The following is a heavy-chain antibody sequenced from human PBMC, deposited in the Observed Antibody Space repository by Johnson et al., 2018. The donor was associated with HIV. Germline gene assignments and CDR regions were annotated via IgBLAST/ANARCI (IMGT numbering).Heavy chain of an antibody. D-gene: IGHD1-26*01. Sequence: QVQLVESGGGVVQPGRSLRLSCAASGFSISGYAMHWVRQAPGKGLEWVAVIFYDGSDKFHADSVKGRFTISRDTSKNTWYLQMNSLGAEDTAGYYCAREERAGVGDAFDTWGQGTMVIVSS. CDR3: AREERAGVGDAFDT. V-gene: IGHV3-30*04. CDR1: GFSISGYA. CDR2: IFYDGSDK. J-gene: IGHJ3*02.